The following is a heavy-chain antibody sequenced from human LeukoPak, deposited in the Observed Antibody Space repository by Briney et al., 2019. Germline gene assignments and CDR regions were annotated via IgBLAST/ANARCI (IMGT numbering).Heavy chain of an antibody. Sequence: SETLSLTCTVSGGSMNDLYWSWIRQPPGKALEWIGYIHYSGANHYNPSLQSRVTMSVDAPETSFSLRLTSVTAADTAVYYCARGSSSGSYHPLDPWGQGTLVTVSS. J-gene: IGHJ5*02. V-gene: IGHV4-59*01. CDR3: ARGSSSGSYHPLDP. D-gene: IGHD3-10*01. CDR1: GGSMNDLY. CDR2: IHYSGAN.